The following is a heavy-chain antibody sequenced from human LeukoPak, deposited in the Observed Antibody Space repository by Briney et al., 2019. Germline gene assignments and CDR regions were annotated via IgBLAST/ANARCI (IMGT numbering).Heavy chain of an antibody. CDR2: ISWNSGSI. V-gene: IGHV3-9*01. J-gene: IGHJ4*02. Sequence: GGSLRLSCAASGFTFDDYAMHWVRQAPGKGLEWVSGISWNSGSIGYADSVKGRFTISRDNAKNSLYLQMNSLRAEDTAVYYCARTVRSSSDYWGQGTLVTVSS. CDR3: ARTVRSSSDY. CDR1: GFTFDDYA. D-gene: IGHD6-6*01.